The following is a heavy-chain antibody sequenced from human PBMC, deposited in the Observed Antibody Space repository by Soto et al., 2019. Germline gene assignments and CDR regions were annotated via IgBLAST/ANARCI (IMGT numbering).Heavy chain of an antibody. Sequence: QVQLQESGPGLVKPSQTLSLTCTVSGGSISSGGYYWSWIRQHPGKGLEWIGYIYYSGSTYYNPSLKSRVTISVDTSKNQFSLKLSSVTAADTAVYYCAREPLATQLERLVDYWGQGTLVTVSS. CDR2: IYYSGST. CDR1: GGSISSGGYY. V-gene: IGHV4-31*03. J-gene: IGHJ4*02. CDR3: AREPLATQLERLVDY. D-gene: IGHD1-1*01.